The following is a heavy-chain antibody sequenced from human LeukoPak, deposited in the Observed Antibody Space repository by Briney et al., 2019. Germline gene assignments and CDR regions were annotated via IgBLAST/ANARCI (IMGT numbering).Heavy chain of an antibody. CDR3: ARTARTGVGQGFNYYYMDV. V-gene: IGHV1-46*01. CDR2: INPTDGST. Sequence: ASVKVSCKASGYNFTTYFMHWVRQAPGQGLERMGVINPTDGSTSHAQKFQYRVTMTRDMSTSTVYMELSTLRSEDTAVYYCARTARTGVGQGFNYYYMDVWGQGSTVTVSS. D-gene: IGHD1-14*01. J-gene: IGHJ6*03. CDR1: GYNFTTYF.